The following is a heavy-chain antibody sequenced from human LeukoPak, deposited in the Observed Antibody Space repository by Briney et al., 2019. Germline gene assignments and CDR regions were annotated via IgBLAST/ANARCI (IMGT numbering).Heavy chain of an antibody. Sequence: GSLRLSCVVSGLPLNANNMIWIPQAPGKGSEWVAYISSSSYSKYYRDSVKGRFTISRDNTNNSLFLEMNSLRVEDTAVYYCARGKRTFDPWGQGTRVIVSS. CDR2: ISSSSYSK. CDR1: GLPLNANN. CDR3: ARGKRTFDP. J-gene: IGHJ5*02. V-gene: IGHV3-11*01.